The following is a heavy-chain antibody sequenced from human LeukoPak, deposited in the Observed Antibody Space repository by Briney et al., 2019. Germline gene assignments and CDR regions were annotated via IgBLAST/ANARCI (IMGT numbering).Heavy chain of an antibody. J-gene: IGHJ4*02. V-gene: IGHV4-39*07. D-gene: IGHD5-24*01. Sequence: SETLSLTCTVSGGSISSSSYYWGWIRQPPGKGLEWIGRIYYSGRTYYNPSLKSRVTISVDTSKNQFSLKLSSVTAADTAVYYCARPRTEMATTGYYFDYWGQGTLVTVSS. CDR2: IYYSGRT. CDR1: GGSISSSSYY. CDR3: ARPRTEMATTGYYFDY.